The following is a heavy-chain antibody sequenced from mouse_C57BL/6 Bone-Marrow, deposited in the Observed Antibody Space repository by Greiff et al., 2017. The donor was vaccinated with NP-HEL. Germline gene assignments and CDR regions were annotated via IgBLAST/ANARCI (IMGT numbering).Heavy chain of an antibody. J-gene: IGHJ1*03. CDR3: ATRYRYFDV. CDR2: IDPSDSYT. V-gene: IGHV1-69*01. Sequence: QVQLQQPGAELVMPGASVKLSCKASGYTFTSYWMHWVKQRPGQGLEWIGEIDPSDSYTNYNQKFKGKSTLTVDKSSSTAYMQLSSLTSEDSAVYYCATRYRYFDVWGTATTVTVSS. CDR1: GYTFTSYW.